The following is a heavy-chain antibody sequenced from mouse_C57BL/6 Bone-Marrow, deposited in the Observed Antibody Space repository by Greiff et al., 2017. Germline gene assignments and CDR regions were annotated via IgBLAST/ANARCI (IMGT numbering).Heavy chain of an antibody. Sequence: QVQLQQPGAELVMPGASVKLSCKASGYTFTSYWMHWVKQRPGQGLEWIGEIDPSDSYTNYNQKFKGNSTLTVDKSSSTAYMQLSSLTSEDSAVYYWERMTTVVATFDYWGQGTTLTVSS. V-gene: IGHV1-69*01. CDR1: GYTFTSYW. CDR3: ERMTTVVATFDY. J-gene: IGHJ2*01. CDR2: IDPSDSYT. D-gene: IGHD1-1*01.